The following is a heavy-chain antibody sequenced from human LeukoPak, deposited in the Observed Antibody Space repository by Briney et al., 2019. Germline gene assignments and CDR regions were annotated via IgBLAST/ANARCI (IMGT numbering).Heavy chain of an antibody. CDR2: ISSSGSTI. V-gene: IGHV3-48*03. CDR1: GFAFSSYE. Sequence: PGGSLRLSCAAPGFAFSSYEMNWVRQAPGKGLEWVSYISSSGSTIYYADSVKGRFTISRDNAKNSLYLQMNSLRAEDTAVYYCARDSQPYCTNGICYTKYNWFDPWGQGTLVTVSS. D-gene: IGHD2-8*01. J-gene: IGHJ5*02. CDR3: ARDSQPYCTNGICYTKYNWFDP.